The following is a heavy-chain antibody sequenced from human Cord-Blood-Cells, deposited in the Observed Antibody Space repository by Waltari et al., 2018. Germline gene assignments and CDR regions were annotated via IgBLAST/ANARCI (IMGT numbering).Heavy chain of an antibody. D-gene: IGHD6-6*01. Sequence: EVQLVETGGGLIQPGGSLRLSCAASGFTVSSNNMSWVRQDPRKGLEWVSVIYSGGSTYYADSVKGRFTISRDNSKNTLYLQMNSLRAEDTAVYYCARDRIAARYYYYGMDVWGQGTTVTVSS. V-gene: IGHV3-53*02. CDR1: GFTVSSNN. CDR3: ARDRIAARYYYYGMDV. J-gene: IGHJ6*02. CDR2: IYSGGST.